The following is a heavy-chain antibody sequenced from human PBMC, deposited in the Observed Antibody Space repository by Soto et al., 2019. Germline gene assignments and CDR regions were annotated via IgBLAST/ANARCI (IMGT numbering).Heavy chain of an antibody. CDR2: INAGNGNT. J-gene: IGHJ5*02. Sequence: QVQLVQSGAEEKKPGASVKVSCKASGYTFTSYAMHWVRQAPGQRLEWMGWINAGNGNTKYSQKFQGRVTITRDTSASAAYMERSSLSTEETAVYCCARGTAVWFDPWGQGTLVTVSS. V-gene: IGHV1-3*05. D-gene: IGHD3-10*01. CDR3: ARGTAVWFDP. CDR1: GYTFTSYA.